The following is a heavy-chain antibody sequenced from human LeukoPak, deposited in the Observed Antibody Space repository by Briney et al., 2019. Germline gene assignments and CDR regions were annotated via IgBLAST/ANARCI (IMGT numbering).Heavy chain of an antibody. Sequence: GGSLRLSCAASGFTFSSYDMHWVRQAPGKGLEWVSYISSSGSTIYYADSVKGRFTVSRDNAKKSLYLQMNSLRTEDTAVYHCARADFDLRGYYYYGMDVWGHGTTVTVSS. CDR2: ISSSGSTI. D-gene: IGHD3-9*01. CDR1: GFTFSSYD. V-gene: IGHV3-48*04. CDR3: ARADFDLRGYYYYGMDV. J-gene: IGHJ6*02.